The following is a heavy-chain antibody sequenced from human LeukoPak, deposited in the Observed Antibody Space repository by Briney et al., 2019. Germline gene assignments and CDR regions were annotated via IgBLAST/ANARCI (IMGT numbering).Heavy chain of an antibody. CDR3: AKLARGPTVAAASDY. V-gene: IGHV3-30*02. Sequence: PGGSLRLSCAASGFTFSSYGMHWVRQAPGKGLEWVAFIRYDGSNKYYADSVKGRFTISRDNSKNTLYLQMNSLRAEDTAVYYCAKLARGPTVAAASDYWGQGTLVTVSS. CDR2: IRYDGSNK. J-gene: IGHJ4*02. D-gene: IGHD6-13*01. CDR1: GFTFSSYG.